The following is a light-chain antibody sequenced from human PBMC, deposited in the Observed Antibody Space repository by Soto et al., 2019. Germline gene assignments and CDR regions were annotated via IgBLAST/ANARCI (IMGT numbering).Light chain of an antibody. CDR3: QKYNSAPRT. Sequence: DIQMTQSPSSLSASVGDRVTITCRASQGISNNLGWYQQNPGKVPQLLIYAASTLQSGVPSRFSGSGSGADFTLTISSLQPEDVATYYCQKYNSAPRTFGQGTKVEIK. J-gene: IGKJ1*01. CDR2: AAS. CDR1: QGISNN. V-gene: IGKV1-27*01.